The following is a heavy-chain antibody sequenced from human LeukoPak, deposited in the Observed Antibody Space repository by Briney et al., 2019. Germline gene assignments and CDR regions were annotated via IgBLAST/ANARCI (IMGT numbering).Heavy chain of an antibody. CDR1: GYSFTSYW. CDR2: IYPGDSDT. D-gene: IGHD5-24*01. Sequence: GESLKISSKSSGYSFTSYWIGWVRQMPGKGLEWIGIIYPGDSDTRYSPSFQGQVTISADKSISTAYLQWSSLKASDTAMYYCARRSRDGYNLILGYYYYYMDVWGKGTTVTVSS. CDR3: ARRSRDGYNLILGYYYYYMDV. V-gene: IGHV5-51*01. J-gene: IGHJ6*03.